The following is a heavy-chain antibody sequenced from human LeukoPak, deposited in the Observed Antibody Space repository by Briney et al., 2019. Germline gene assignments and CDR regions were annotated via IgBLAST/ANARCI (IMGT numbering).Heavy chain of an antibody. CDR2: ISYDGSNK. V-gene: IGHV3-30*18. CDR3: AKDRIMVRGGGNFDY. Sequence: GRSLRLSCAASGFTFSSYGMHWVRQAPGKGLEWVAVISYDGSNKYYADSVKGRFTISRDNSKNTLYLQMSSLRAEDTAVYYCAKDRIMVRGGGNFDYWGQGTLVTVSS. D-gene: IGHD3-10*01. CDR1: GFTFSSYG. J-gene: IGHJ4*02.